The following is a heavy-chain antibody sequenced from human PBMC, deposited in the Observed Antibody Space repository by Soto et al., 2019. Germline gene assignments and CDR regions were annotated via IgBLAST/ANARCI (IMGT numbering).Heavy chain of an antibody. CDR1: GASISGYY. CDR3: VRDGTKTSRVWFDP. D-gene: IGHD1-1*01. CDR2: IYATGTT. Sequence: QVQLQESGPGLVKPSETLSLTCTVSGASISGYYWSWIRKSAGKGLEWIGRIYATGTTDYNPSLKSRVMMAVDTSKKQFSLKLRSVTAADTAVYYCVRDGTKTSRVWFDPWGQGISVTVSS. V-gene: IGHV4-4*07. J-gene: IGHJ5*02.